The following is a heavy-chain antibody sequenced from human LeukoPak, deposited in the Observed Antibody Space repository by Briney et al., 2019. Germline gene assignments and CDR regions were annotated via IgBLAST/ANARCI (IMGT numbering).Heavy chain of an antibody. Sequence: PGGSLRLSCAASGFTFSSYAMSWVRQAPGKGLERVSAISGSGGSTYYADSVKGRFTISRDNSKNTLYLQMNSLRAEDTAVYYCALPGTVTRSWDYYGMDVWGQGTTVTVSS. V-gene: IGHV3-23*01. D-gene: IGHD4-17*01. CDR3: ALPGTVTRSWDYYGMDV. CDR2: ISGSGGST. CDR1: GFTFSSYA. J-gene: IGHJ6*02.